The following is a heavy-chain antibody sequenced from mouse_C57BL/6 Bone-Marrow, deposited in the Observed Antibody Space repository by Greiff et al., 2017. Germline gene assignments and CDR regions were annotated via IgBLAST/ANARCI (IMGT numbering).Heavy chain of an antibody. CDR3: TTFGYEDY. V-gene: IGHV14-4*01. J-gene: IGHJ2*01. CDR1: GFNIKDDY. D-gene: IGHD2-2*01. CDR2: IDPENGDT. Sequence: EVQLQQSGAELVRPGASVKLSCTASGFNIKDDYMHWVKQRPEQGLEWIGWIDPENGDTEYASKFQGKATIPADPSSNTAYLQLSSLTSEDTAVYYCTTFGYEDYWGQGTTLTVSS.